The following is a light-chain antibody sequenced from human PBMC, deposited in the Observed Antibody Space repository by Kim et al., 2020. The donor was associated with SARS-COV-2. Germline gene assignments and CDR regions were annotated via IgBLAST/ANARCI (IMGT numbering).Light chain of an antibody. CDR3: QVWEITSDHPG. V-gene: IGLV3-21*03. Sequence: PGKTAIITSGANNIGKTTVTWYQHEPGQAPVLIVHDDNDRPSGIRERLSCSISGDTATLTISSVEAGDETDYYCQVWEITSDHPGFAGGTQLTVL. CDR2: DDN. J-gene: IGLJ2*01. CDR1: NIGKTT.